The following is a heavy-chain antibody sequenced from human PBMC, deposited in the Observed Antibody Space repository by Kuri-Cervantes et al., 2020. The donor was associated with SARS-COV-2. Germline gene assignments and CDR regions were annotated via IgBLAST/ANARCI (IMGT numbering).Heavy chain of an antibody. Sequence: GESLKISCAASGFTFSSYAMHWVRQAPGKGLEWVAVISYDGSNKYYADSVKGRFTISRDNAQNSLYLEMNSLRGEDTAVYYCARESRYVYGEFDFWGQGTLVTVSS. D-gene: IGHD5-18*01. CDR2: ISYDGSNK. CDR3: ARESRYVYGEFDF. J-gene: IGHJ4*02. CDR1: GFTFSSYA. V-gene: IGHV3-30-3*01.